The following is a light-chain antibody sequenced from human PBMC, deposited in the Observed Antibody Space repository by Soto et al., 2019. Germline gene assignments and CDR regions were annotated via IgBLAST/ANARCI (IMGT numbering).Light chain of an antibody. CDR3: QQDVSSPWT. CDR2: GAS. J-gene: IGKJ1*01. Sequence: EIVLTQSPGTLSLSPGERATLSCRASQSVSSNYFAWYQQKPGQAPWPLIYGASSRATGIPDRFSGSGAGTDFTLTISRLEPEDFAVYYCQQDVSSPWTFGQGTKVEIK. V-gene: IGKV3-20*01. CDR1: QSVSSNY.